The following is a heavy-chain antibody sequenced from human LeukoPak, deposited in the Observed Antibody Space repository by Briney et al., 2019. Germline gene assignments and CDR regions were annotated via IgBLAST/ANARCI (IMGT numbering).Heavy chain of an antibody. V-gene: IGHV4-34*01. CDR2: INHSGST. CDR1: GGSFSGYY. CDR3: AGGGAGRISLYVRLWFDP. Sequence: SETLSLTCAVYGGSFSGYYWSWIRQPPGKGLEWSGGINHSGSTNYTPSVESPVNISGATSKYQFSLKLSSVTAGDSVVYYGAGGGAGRISLYVRLWFDPWGQGTLVTVSS. J-gene: IGHJ5*02. D-gene: IGHD6-13*01.